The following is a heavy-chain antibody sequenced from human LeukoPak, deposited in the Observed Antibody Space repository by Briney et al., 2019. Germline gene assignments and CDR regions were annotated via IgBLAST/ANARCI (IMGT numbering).Heavy chain of an antibody. CDR1: GFTFSSYS. J-gene: IGHJ4*02. CDR3: ARDVGSKRTYCTNGVCPQPFDY. D-gene: IGHD2-8*01. CDR2: ISSSSYI. V-gene: IGHV3-21*01. Sequence: GGSLRLSCAASGFTFSSYSMNWVRQAPGKGLEWVSSISSSSYIYYADSVKGRFTISRDNAKNTLYLQMNSLRAEDTAVYYCARDVGSKRTYCTNGVCPQPFDYWGQGTLVTVSS.